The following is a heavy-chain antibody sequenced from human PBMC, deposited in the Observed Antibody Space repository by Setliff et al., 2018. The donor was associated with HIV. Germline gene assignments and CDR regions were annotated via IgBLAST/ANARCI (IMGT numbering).Heavy chain of an antibody. CDR3: ARDPWVRGVIMAPDY. CDR1: GGSISSSSYY. D-gene: IGHD3-10*01. Sequence: PSQTLSLPCTVSGGSISSSSYYWGWIRQPPGKGLEWIGTIYYSGSTYYNTSLKSRVTISVDTSKNQFSLKLSSVTAADTAVYYCARDPWVRGVIMAPDYWGQGTLVTVSS. CDR2: IYYSGST. J-gene: IGHJ4*02. V-gene: IGHV4-39*07.